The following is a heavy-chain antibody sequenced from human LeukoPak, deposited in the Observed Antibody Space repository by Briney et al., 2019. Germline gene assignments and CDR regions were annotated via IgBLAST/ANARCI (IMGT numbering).Heavy chain of an antibody. CDR3: ARRGSLGGDPLGWFDP. CDR2: IYPGDSDT. D-gene: IGHD2-21*02. V-gene: IGHV5-51*01. J-gene: IGHJ5*02. Sequence: GESLPICCMGSGYSFTRYWIGWVRQMPEKGVEWMGFIYPGDSDTSYSPSFQGQVTISADKSISTAYLQGSSLKASETAIYYCARRGSLGGDPLGWFDPWGQRTLVTVSS. CDR1: GYSFTRYW.